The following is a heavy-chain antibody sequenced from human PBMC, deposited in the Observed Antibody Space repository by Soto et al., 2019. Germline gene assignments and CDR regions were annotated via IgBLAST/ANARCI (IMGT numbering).Heavy chain of an antibody. J-gene: IGHJ4*02. D-gene: IGHD1-20*01. V-gene: IGHV4-34*01. CDR2: INHSGST. Sequence: SETLSLTCAVYGGSFSGYYWSWIRQPPGKGLEWIGEINHSGSTNYSPSLKSRVTISVDTSKNQFSLKLSSVTAADTAVYYCARGGKSRRNWKPYSNYYFDYWGQGTLVTVSS. CDR1: GGSFSGYY. CDR3: ARGGKSRRNWKPYSNYYFDY.